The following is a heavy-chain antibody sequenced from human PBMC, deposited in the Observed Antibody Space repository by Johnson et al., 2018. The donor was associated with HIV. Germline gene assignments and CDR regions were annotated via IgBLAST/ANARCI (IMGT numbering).Heavy chain of an antibody. Sequence: VHLVESGGGLIQPGGSLRLSCVVSGFTVSSNYMSWVRQAPGKGLEWVSVIQSGGSTSYADSVKGRFTISRDNSKNTMYLQMKSLRAEDTAVDYCARALGYCSGGSCPLDAFDLWGQGTMVTVSS. V-gene: IGHV3-53*01. J-gene: IGHJ3*01. CDR3: ARALGYCSGGSCPLDAFDL. D-gene: IGHD2-15*01. CDR1: GFTVSSNY. CDR2: IQSGGST.